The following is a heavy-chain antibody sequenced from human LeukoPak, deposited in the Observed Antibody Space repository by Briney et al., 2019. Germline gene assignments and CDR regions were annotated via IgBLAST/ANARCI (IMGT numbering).Heavy chain of an antibody. V-gene: IGHV4-61*01. D-gene: IGHD2-2*01. CDR1: GGSISSGSYY. CDR2: IYYGGST. J-gene: IGHJ5*02. CDR3: ARLLRYCSSTSCENWFDP. Sequence: SQTLSLTCTVSGGSISSGSYYWSWIRQPPGKGLEWIGYIYYGGSTNYNPSLKSRVTISVDTSKNQFSLKLSSVTAADTAVYYCARLLRYCSSTSCENWFDPWGQGTLVTVSS.